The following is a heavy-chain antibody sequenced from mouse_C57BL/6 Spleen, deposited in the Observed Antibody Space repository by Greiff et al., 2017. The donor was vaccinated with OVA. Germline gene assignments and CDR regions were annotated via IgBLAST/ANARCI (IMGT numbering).Heavy chain of an antibody. CDR2: IYPGSGST. Sequence: QVQLQQPGAELVKPGASVKMSCKASGYTFTSYWITWVKQRPGQGLEWIGDIYPGSGSTNYNEKFKSKATLTVDTSSSTAYMQLSSLTSEDSADYYSARCLCDGYCPAYWGQGTLVTVSA. J-gene: IGHJ3*01. CDR3: ARCLCDGYCPAY. CDR1: GYTFTSYW. D-gene: IGHD2-3*01. V-gene: IGHV1-55*01.